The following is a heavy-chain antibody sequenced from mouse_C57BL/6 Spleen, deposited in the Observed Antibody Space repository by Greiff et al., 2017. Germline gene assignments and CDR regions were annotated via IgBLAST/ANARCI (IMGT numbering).Heavy chain of an antibody. Sequence: EVQLQQSGAELVKPGASVTLSCTASGFNFKDYYMHWVKQRTEQGLEWIGRIDPEDGETKYAPKFQGTATITADTASNTAYLQLSSLTSEDTAVYYCACPPTIVTRGYFDVWGTGTTVTVSS. D-gene: IGHD2-5*01. CDR3: ACPPTIVTRGYFDV. V-gene: IGHV14-2*01. CDR2: IDPEDGET. J-gene: IGHJ1*03. CDR1: GFNFKDYY.